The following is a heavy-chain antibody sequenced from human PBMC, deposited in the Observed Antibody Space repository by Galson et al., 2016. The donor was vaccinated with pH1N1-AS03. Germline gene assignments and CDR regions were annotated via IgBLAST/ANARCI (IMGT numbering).Heavy chain of an antibody. V-gene: IGHV3-23*01. CDR3: AKGGIYNREGLGGS. D-gene: IGHD2/OR15-2a*01. CDR2: VSTNGRRT. J-gene: IGHJ5*02. CDR1: GFTFSGYA. Sequence: SLRLSCAASGFTFSGYAMNWVRQAPGKGLEWVSGVSTNGRRTFRADSVKGRFTISRDNSKNTLYLQMNSLRVEDAAVYYCAKGGIYNREGLGGSWGQGTLVAVPS.